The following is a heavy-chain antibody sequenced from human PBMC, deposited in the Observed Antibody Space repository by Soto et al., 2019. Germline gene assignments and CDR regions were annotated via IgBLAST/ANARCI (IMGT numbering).Heavy chain of an antibody. CDR2: IYYSGST. D-gene: IGHD3-10*01. Sequence: PSETLSLTCTVSGGSISSSSYYWGWIRQPPGKGLEWIGSIYYSGSTYYNPSLKSRVTISVDTSKNQFSLKLSSVTAADTAVYYCAITYYPSYYFDYWGQGTLVTVYS. V-gene: IGHV4-39*01. J-gene: IGHJ4*02. CDR3: AITYYPSYYFDY. CDR1: GGSISSSSYY.